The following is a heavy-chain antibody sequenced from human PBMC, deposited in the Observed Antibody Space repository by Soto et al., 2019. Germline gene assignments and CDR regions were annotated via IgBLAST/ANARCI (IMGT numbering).Heavy chain of an antibody. Sequence: GESLKISCKGSGYSFTSYWISWVRQMPVKGLEWLGRIDPADSYTTYSPSFEGHVTISADKSISTAYLQWSSLKASDTAIYYYARHNCPQIEATVSPLGQRTLVAVCS. J-gene: IGHJ5*02. V-gene: IGHV5-10-1*01. CDR2: IDPADSYT. D-gene: IGHD1-1*01. CDR3: ARHNCPQIEATVSP. CDR1: GYSFTSYW.